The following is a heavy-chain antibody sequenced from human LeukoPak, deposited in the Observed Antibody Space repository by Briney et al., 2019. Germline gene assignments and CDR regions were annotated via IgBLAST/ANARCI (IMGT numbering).Heavy chain of an antibody. J-gene: IGHJ4*02. CDR1: GFTFSSYA. D-gene: IGHD5-12*01. V-gene: IGHV3-23*01. CDR3: APDPNKWLRNY. Sequence: GGSLRLSCAASGFTFSSYAMNWVRQAPGKGLEWVSDISGSGGSTYYADSVKGRFTISRANSNNTLYLQMNSLRVEDTAVYYCAPDPNKWLRNYWGQGTLVTVSS. CDR2: ISGSGGST.